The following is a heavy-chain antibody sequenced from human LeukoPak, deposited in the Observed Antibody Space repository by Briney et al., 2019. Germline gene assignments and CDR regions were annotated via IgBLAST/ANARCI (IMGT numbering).Heavy chain of an antibody. CDR1: GFTFDDYG. CDR2: INWNGGST. V-gene: IGHV3-20*04. Sequence: GGSLRLSCAASGFTFDDYGMSWVRQAPGRGLEWVSGINWNGGSTGYADSVKGRFTISRDNAKNSLYLQMNSLRAEDTALYYCARGGNTFGGVIHYFDYWGQGTLVTVSS. CDR3: ARGGNTFGGVIHYFDY. D-gene: IGHD3-16*01. J-gene: IGHJ4*02.